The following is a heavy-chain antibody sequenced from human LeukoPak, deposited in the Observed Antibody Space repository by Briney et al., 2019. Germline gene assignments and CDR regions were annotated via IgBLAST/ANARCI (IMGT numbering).Heavy chain of an antibody. D-gene: IGHD4-11*01. Sequence: SETLSLTCAVYGGSFTIYSWTWIRQPPGKSLEWVGEISPSGNTQYNPSLKSLVTISLDASKSQFYLKLNSVTAADTAVYYCARRVRSADYRLDYWGQGTLVTVSS. V-gene: IGHV4-34*01. CDR1: GGSFTIYS. CDR3: ARRVRSADYRLDY. J-gene: IGHJ4*02. CDR2: ISPSGNT.